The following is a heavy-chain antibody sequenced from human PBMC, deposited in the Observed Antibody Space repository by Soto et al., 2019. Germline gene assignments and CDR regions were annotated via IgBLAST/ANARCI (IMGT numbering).Heavy chain of an antibody. CDR3: ARGIYGSGVDY. D-gene: IGHD3-10*01. J-gene: IGHJ4*02. Sequence: EVQLVESGGGLVQPGGSLRLSCAASGFTFSSYDMHWVRQATGKGLEWVSAIGTAGDTYYQGSVKGRFTISRENAKNSLYLQMNSLRAGDTAVYYCARGIYGSGVDYWGQGTLVTVSS. V-gene: IGHV3-13*01. CDR2: IGTAGDT. CDR1: GFTFSSYD.